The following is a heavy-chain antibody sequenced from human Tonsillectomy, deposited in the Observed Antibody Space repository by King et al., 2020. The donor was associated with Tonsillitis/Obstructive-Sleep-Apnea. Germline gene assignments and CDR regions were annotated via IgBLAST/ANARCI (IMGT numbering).Heavy chain of an antibody. D-gene: IGHD3-10*01. V-gene: IGHV3-15*01. CDR2: IKSKTDGGTA. CDR1: GLTFRNAW. CDR3: TALTSGY. Sequence: QLVQSGGGLVKPGGSLRLSCAASGLTFRNAWMSWVRQAPGKGLEWVGLIKSKTDGGTADHAAPVKGRFTISREHSKNTLYLQMNSLKTEDTAVYYCTALTSGYWGQGTLVTVSS. J-gene: IGHJ4*02.